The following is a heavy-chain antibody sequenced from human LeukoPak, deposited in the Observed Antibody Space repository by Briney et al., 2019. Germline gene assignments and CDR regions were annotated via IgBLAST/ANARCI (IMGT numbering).Heavy chain of an antibody. D-gene: IGHD3-9*01. CDR1: GFTFSTYW. CDR2: IRPEGTTT. Sequence: GGSLRLSCAASGFTFSTYWMHWVRQAPGKGLVWVARIRPEGTTTAYADSVKGRFTISRDNAKNTLFLQMNSLSAEDTAVYYCTRDLDWILFDYWGQGTLVTVSS. CDR3: TRDLDWILFDY. J-gene: IGHJ4*02. V-gene: IGHV3-74*03.